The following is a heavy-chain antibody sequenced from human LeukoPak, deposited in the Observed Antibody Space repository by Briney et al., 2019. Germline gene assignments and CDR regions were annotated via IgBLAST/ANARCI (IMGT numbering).Heavy chain of an antibody. D-gene: IGHD3-22*01. CDR1: GFTFSSYG. V-gene: IGHV3-30*02. J-gene: IGHJ3*02. CDR3: AKPITTADAFDI. CDR2: IRYDGSNK. Sequence: GGSLRLSCAASGFTFSSYGMHWVRQAPGKGLEWVAFIRYDGSNKYYADSVKGRFSISRDNSKNTLYLQMNSLRAEDTAVYYCAKPITTADAFDIWGQGTMVTVSS.